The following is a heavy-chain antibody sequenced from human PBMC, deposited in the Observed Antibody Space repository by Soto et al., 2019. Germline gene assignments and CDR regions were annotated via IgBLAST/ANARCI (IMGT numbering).Heavy chain of an antibody. Sequence: QVQLVQSGAEVKKPGASVKVSCKASGYTFTSYGISWVRQAPGQGLEWMGWTSAYNGNTNYAQKLQGRVTMTTDTSTSTAYMELRSLRSDDTAVYYCARVPLLYGDYVGYYFDYWGQGTLVTVSS. J-gene: IGHJ4*02. CDR1: GYTFTSYG. CDR2: TSAYNGNT. V-gene: IGHV1-18*01. CDR3: ARVPLLYGDYVGYYFDY. D-gene: IGHD4-17*01.